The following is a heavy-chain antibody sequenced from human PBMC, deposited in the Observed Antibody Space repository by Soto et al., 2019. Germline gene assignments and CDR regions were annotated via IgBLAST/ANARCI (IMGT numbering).Heavy chain of an antibody. J-gene: IGHJ4*02. CDR3: AREQRGGFDY. CDR2: IYYSGST. Sequence: QVQLQESGPGLVKPSQTLSLTCTVSGGSISSGGYYWSWIRQHPGKGLEWIGYIYYSGSTYYNPSLTRRVTISVDTSKNQCSLKLSSVTAADTAVYYCAREQRGGFDYWGQGTLVTVSS. CDR1: GGSISSGGYY. D-gene: IGHD6-25*01. V-gene: IGHV4-31*03.